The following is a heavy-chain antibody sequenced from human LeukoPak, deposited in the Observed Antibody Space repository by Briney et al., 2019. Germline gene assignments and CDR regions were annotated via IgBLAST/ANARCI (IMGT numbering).Heavy chain of an antibody. Sequence: RGSLRLSCVASGFTVSSEYMSWVRQAPGKGLEWVSVMYSGGSTYYADSVKDRFIISRDSSRNTLYLQMNSLRAEDTAVYYCARGGPEDAFDIWGQGTLVTVSS. CDR1: GFTVSSEY. D-gene: IGHD1-14*01. CDR3: ARGGPEDAFDI. V-gene: IGHV3-66*01. J-gene: IGHJ3*02. CDR2: MYSGGST.